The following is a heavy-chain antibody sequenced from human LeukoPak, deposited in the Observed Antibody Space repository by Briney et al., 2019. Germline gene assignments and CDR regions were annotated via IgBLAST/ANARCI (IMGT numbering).Heavy chain of an antibody. CDR2: IYHSGST. CDR3: ARGLPTVTTPFDY. D-gene: IGHD4-17*01. J-gene: IGHJ4*02. CDR1: GGSISSGGYS. V-gene: IGHV4-30-2*01. Sequence: PSETLSLTCAVSGGSISSGGYSWSWIRQPPGKGLEWIGYIYHSGSTYYNPSLKSRVTISVDRSKNQFSLKLSSVTAADTAVYYCARGLPTVTTPFDYWGQGTLVTVSS.